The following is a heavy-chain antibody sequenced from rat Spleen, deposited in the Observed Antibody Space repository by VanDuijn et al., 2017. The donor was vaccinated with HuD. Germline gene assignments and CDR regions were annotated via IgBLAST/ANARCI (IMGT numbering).Heavy chain of an antibody. V-gene: IGHV2-30*01. CDR3: TRDHSYWGNYYPGGFAY. J-gene: IGHJ3*01. Sequence: QVQLKESGPGLVQPSQTLSLTCTVSGFSLTSYNVHWVRQPTGKGLEWMGVIWTGGSTDYNSVLKSRLSFTRDTSKSQVFLKMNSLQTEDTAIYFCTRDHSYWGNYYPGGFAYWGQGTLVTVS. CDR2: IWTGGST. CDR1: GFSLTSYN. D-gene: IGHD1-12*02.